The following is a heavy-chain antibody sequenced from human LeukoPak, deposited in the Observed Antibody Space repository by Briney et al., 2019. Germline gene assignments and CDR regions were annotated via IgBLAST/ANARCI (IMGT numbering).Heavy chain of an antibody. J-gene: IGHJ4*02. CDR1: GGSFSGYY. CDR3: ARGCLAAAGSNFDY. D-gene: IGHD6-13*01. Sequence: KPSETLSLTCAVYGGSFSGYYWSWIRQPPGKGLEWIGEINHSGSTNYNPSLKSRVTISVDTSKNQFSLKLSSVTAADTAVYYCARGCLAAAGSNFDYWGQGTLVTVSS. CDR2: INHSGST. V-gene: IGHV4-34*01.